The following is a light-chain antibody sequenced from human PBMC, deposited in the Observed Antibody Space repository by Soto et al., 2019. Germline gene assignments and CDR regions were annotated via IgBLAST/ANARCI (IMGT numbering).Light chain of an antibody. CDR1: QDIRYY. Sequence: DIQMTQSPATLSASLGDRVTITCQASQDIRYYLNWYQQKTGQAPKFLIYDASQLETGVPSRFSGSGSGTDFTFTINSLQPADIGTYYCQHYNSFPITFGQGTRLEIK. CDR2: DAS. V-gene: IGKV1-33*01. J-gene: IGKJ5*01. CDR3: QHYNSFPIT.